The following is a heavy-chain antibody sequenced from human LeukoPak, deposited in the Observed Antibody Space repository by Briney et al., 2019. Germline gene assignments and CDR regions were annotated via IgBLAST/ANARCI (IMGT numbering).Heavy chain of an antibody. CDR2: ISGSGGRT. CDR3: AKEREYYDSSGYSGFDY. Sequence: GGSPRLSCAASGFTFSSYAMIWVRQAPGKGLGWVSSISGSGGRTYYADSVKGRFTISRDNSKNTLYPQMNSLRAEDTAVYYCAKEREYYDSSGYSGFDYWGQGTLVTVSS. J-gene: IGHJ4*02. CDR1: GFTFSSYA. D-gene: IGHD3-22*01. V-gene: IGHV3-23*01.